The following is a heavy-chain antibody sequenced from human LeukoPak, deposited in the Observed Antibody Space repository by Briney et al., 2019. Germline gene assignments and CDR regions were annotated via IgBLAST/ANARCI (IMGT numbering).Heavy chain of an antibody. CDR1: GFTFSNPW. V-gene: IGHV4-4*07. J-gene: IGHJ4*02. CDR2: IYTSGST. D-gene: IGHD6-13*01. Sequence: GSLRLSCAASGFTFSNPWMSWIRQPAGKGLEWIGRIYTSGSTNYNPSLKSRVTMSVDTSKNQFSLKLSSVTAADTAVYYCARGPRGSSWYTFDYWGQGTLVTVSS. CDR3: ARGPRGSSWYTFDY.